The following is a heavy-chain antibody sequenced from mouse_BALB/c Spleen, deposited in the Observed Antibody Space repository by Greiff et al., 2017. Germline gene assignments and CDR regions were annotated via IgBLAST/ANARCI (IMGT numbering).Heavy chain of an antibody. D-gene: IGHD1-1*01. Sequence: EVKLMESGGGLVQPGGSRKLSCAASGFTFSDYGMAWVRQAPGKGPEWVAFISNLAYSIYYADTVTGRFTISRENAKNTLYLEMSSLRSEDTAMYYCARSSSYWYFDVWGAGTTVTVSS. CDR1: GFTFSDYG. J-gene: IGHJ1*01. CDR2: ISNLAYSI. V-gene: IGHV5-15*02. CDR3: ARSSSYWYFDV.